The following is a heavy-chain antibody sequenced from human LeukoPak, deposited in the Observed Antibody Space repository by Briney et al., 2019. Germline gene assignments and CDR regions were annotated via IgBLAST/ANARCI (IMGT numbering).Heavy chain of an antibody. D-gene: IGHD6-13*01. J-gene: IGHJ4*02. V-gene: IGHV1-2*02. CDR3: ARAIVWAAAGPDY. CDR1: GYTFTGYY. CDR2: INPNNGGT. Sequence: GASVKVSCKASGYTFTGYYMHWVRQAPGQGLEWMGWINPNNGGTNYAQKFQGRVTMTRDTSISTAYMELSRLRSDDTAVYYCARAIVWAAAGPDYWGQGTLVTVSS.